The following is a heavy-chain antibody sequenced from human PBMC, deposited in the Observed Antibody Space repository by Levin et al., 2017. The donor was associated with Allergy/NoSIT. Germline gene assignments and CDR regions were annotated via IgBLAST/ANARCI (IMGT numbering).Heavy chain of an antibody. CDR2: INPNSGGT. V-gene: IGHV1-2*02. D-gene: IGHD3-3*01. CDR3: ARGGSRITIFGVVISSFDP. CDR1: GYTFTGYY. Sequence: ASVKVSCKASGYTFTGYYMHWVRQAPGQGLEWMGWINPNSGGTNYAQKFQGRVTMTRDTSISTAYMELSRLRSDDTAVYYCARGGSRITIFGVVISSFDPWGQGTLVTVSS. J-gene: IGHJ5*02.